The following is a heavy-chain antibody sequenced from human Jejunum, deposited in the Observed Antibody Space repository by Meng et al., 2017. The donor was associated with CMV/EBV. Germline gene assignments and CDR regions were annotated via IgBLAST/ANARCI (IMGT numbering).Heavy chain of an antibody. V-gene: IGHV3-7*01. CDR2: IKQDGSEK. D-gene: IGHD1-14*01. CDR3: ARDHRGRPHDY. CDR1: GFTFDDDG. J-gene: IGHJ4*02. Sequence: AATGFTFDDDGRSWVRQAPGKGLEWVANIKQDGSEKYYVDSVKGRFTISRDNAKNSLYLQMNSLRAEDTAVYYCARDHRGRPHDYWGQGTLVTVSS.